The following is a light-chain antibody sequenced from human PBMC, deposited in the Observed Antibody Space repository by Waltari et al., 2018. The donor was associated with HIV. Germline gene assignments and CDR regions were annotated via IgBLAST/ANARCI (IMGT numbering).Light chain of an antibody. CDR3: AAWDDSLNGM. CDR2: SND. V-gene: IGLV1-44*01. Sequence: QSVLTQPPSVSGTPGQNVTLPCSGSSSNIGINIVTWYQQLPGAAPKLLIYSNDQRPSGGPDRFSGSKSGTSASLAISGLQSADEADYYCAAWDDSLNGMFGGGTRLTVL. J-gene: IGLJ3*02. CDR1: SSNIGINI.